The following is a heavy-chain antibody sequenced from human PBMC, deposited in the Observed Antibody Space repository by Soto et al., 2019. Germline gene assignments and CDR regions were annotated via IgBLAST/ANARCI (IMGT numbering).Heavy chain of an antibody. CDR2: IVVGSGNT. V-gene: IGHV1-58*01. Sequence: GASVKVSCKASGFTFTSSAVQWVRQARGQRLEWIGWIVVGSGNTNYAQKFQERVTITRDMSTSTAYMELSSLRSKDTAVYYCAADPLTAAGNYWGQGTLVTVSS. CDR3: AADPLTAAGNY. D-gene: IGHD6-13*01. CDR1: GFTFTSSA. J-gene: IGHJ4*02.